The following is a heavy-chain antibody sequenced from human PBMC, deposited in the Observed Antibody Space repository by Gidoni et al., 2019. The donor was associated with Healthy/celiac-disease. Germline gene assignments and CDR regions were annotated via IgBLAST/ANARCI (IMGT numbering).Heavy chain of an antibody. Sequence: QVQLVESGGGVVQPGRSLRLSCAASGFTFSRYAMHWVRQAPGKGLEWVAVISYDGSNKYYADSVKGRFTISRDNSKNTLYLQMNSLRAEDTAVYYCARDRGYSYGYFSYGMDVWGQGTTVTVSS. CDR1: GFTFSRYA. D-gene: IGHD5-18*01. V-gene: IGHV3-30*04. CDR3: ARDRGYSYGYFSYGMDV. CDR2: ISYDGSNK. J-gene: IGHJ6*02.